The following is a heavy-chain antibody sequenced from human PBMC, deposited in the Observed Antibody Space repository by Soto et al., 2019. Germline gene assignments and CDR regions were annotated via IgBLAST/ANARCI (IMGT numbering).Heavy chain of an antibody. J-gene: IGHJ4*02. CDR3: ARDRLRLGDLPLLGSFDY. CDR2: ISHDGSNK. D-gene: IGHD3-16*02. CDR1: GFAYSKYT. Sequence: GGSLRPYYPASGFAYSKYTMHWLRQAPGKGLEWVAAISHDGSNKYYGDSVKGRFTISRDNSKNTLSVQMSNLKSEDTAVYYCARDRLRLGDLPLLGSFDYWCQG. V-gene: IGHV3-30-3*01.